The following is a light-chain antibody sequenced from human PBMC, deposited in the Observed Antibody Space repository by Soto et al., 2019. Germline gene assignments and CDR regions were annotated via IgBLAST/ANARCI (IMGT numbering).Light chain of an antibody. V-gene: IGKV3-15*01. J-gene: IGKJ5*01. CDR1: RYVSSN. Sequence: EIVMTQSPATLSVSPGERATLSFRARRYVSSNLAWYQQRPGQAPRLXIXGEYTRVTGIPARFSGSGSATEFTLTISSLPSEDLRVHYSQPYGSSIIFGQGTRL. CDR3: QPYGSSII. CDR2: GEY.